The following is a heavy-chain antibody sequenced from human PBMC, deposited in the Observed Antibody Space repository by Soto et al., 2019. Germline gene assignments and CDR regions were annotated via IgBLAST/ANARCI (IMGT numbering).Heavy chain of an antibody. CDR2: IIPIFGTA. Sequence: QVQLVQSGAEVKKPGSSVKVSCKASGGTFSSYAISWVRQAPGQGLEWMGGIIPIFGTANYAQKFQGRVTITADKSTSTDYMEMRSLRHEATAVYYWARDNEGGSSSLYYDGIHVSGQRTTVTVS. J-gene: IGHJ6*02. CDR1: GGTFSSYA. V-gene: IGHV1-69*06. CDR3: ARDNEGGSSSLYYDGIHV. D-gene: IGHD1-26*01.